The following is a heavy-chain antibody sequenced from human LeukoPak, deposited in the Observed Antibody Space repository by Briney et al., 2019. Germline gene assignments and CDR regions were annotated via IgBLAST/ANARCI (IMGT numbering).Heavy chain of an antibody. CDR2: IYYSGSI. CDR1: GGSISSYY. J-gene: IGHJ4*02. V-gene: IGHV4-59*08. CDR3: ARSRWFGELLGIDY. D-gene: IGHD3-10*01. Sequence: SETLSLTCTVSGGSISSYYWSWIRQPPGKGLEWIGYIYYSGSINYNPSLKSRVTISVDTSKNQFSLKLSSVTAADTAVYYCARSRWFGELLGIDYWGQGTLVTVSS.